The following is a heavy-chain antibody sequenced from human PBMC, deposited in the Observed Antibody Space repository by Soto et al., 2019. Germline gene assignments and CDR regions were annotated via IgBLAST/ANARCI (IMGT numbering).Heavy chain of an antibody. CDR3: ARQGHSNYYYVMDV. CDR1: GYTFTSYW. J-gene: IGHJ6*02. Sequence: RGESLKISCKASGYTFTSYWLGWVRQMPGKGPEWMGIINPYDSDVRYSPSFQGQVTISADKSISTAYLQWSSLKASDTAMYYCARQGHSNYYYVMDVWGQGTTVTVS. D-gene: IGHD4-4*01. CDR2: INPYDSDV. V-gene: IGHV5-51*01.